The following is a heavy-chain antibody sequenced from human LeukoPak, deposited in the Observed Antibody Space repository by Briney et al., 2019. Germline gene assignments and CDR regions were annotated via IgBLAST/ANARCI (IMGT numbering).Heavy chain of an antibody. CDR2: ISSISSYI. Sequence: GGSLRLSCAASGFTFSSYIMNWVRQAPGKGLEWVSSISSISSYIYYADSVKGRFTVSRDNAKNSLSLHMSSLRAEDTGVYYCARDGTGWSRDYWGQGTLVTVSS. CDR1: GFTFSSYI. J-gene: IGHJ4*02. V-gene: IGHV3-21*01. CDR3: ARDGTGWSRDY. D-gene: IGHD2-2*01.